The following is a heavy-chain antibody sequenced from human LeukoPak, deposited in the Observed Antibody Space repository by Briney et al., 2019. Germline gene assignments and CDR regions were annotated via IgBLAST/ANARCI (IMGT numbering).Heavy chain of an antibody. Sequence: GGSLRLSCAASGFTFTDFYMSWIRQAPGTGLEWLSDSSRSRTETNYADSVKGRFTISRDNAKNSLFLQLNSLRAEDTAVYYCARKTYYYDSGSYSKSYYFDYWGQGTLVTVSS. CDR1: GFTFTDFY. CDR2: SSRSRTET. J-gene: IGHJ4*02. D-gene: IGHD3-10*01. CDR3: ARKTYYYDSGSYSKSYYFDY. V-gene: IGHV3-11*06.